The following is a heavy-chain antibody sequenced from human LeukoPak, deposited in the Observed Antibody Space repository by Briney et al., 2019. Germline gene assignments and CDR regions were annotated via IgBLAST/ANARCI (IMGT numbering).Heavy chain of an antibody. D-gene: IGHD1-26*01. CDR2: ISSSGSTI. CDR3: ARDPVGDSGSSTGVFDY. J-gene: IGHJ4*02. V-gene: IGHV3-11*01. CDR1: GFTFSDYY. Sequence: PGGTLRLSCAASGFTFSDYYMSWIRQAPGKGLEWVSYISSSGSTIYYADSVKGRFTISRDNAKNSLYLQMNSLRAEDTAVYYCARDPVGDSGSSTGVFDYWGQGTLVTVSS.